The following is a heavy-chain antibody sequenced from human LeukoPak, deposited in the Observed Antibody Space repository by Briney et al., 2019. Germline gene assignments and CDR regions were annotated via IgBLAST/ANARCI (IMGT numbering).Heavy chain of an antibody. Sequence: ASVKVSCKASGYIFTDYAIHWLRQAPGQRPEWMGWMNAGNGNTKYSQKFQGRVTLIRDTSAATTYMELSCLTHDDLAVYYCARGRGTSGSNRDFYYYYYMDVWGKGTTVTVSS. J-gene: IGHJ6*03. D-gene: IGHD2-15*01. CDR1: GYIFTDYA. CDR2: MNAGNGNT. V-gene: IGHV1-3*01. CDR3: ARGRGTSGSNRDFYYYYYMDV.